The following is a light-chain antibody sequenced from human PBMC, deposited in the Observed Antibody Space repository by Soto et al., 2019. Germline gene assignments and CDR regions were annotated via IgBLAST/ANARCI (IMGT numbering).Light chain of an antibody. J-gene: IGLJ2*01. V-gene: IGLV2-14*01. CDR3: SSYTSSSTVI. CDR1: SSDVGTYNY. CDR2: EVT. Sequence: QSALTQPASVSGSPGQWITISCTGTSSDVGTYNYVSWYQQHPGKAPKLMIYEVTDRPSGVSNRFSGSKSGNTASLTISGLQAEDEADYYCSSYTSSSTVIFGGGTKLTVL.